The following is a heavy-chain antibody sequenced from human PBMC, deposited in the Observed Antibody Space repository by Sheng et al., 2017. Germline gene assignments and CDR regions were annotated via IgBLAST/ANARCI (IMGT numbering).Heavy chain of an antibody. V-gene: IGHV3-30*02. CDR1: GFTFSSYG. J-gene: IGHJ4*02. D-gene: IGHD2-2*01. Sequence: QVQLVESGGGVVQPGGSLRLSCAASGFTFSSYGMHWVRQAPGKGLEWVAFIRYDGSNKYYADSVKGRFTISRDNSKNTLYLQMNSLRAEDTAVYYCAKDIVVVPHSFYYWGQGTLVTVSS. CDR3: AKDIVVVPHSFYY. CDR2: IRYDGSNK.